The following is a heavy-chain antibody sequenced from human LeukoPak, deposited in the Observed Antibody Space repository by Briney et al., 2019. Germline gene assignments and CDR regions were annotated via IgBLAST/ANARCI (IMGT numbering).Heavy chain of an antibody. D-gene: IGHD3-22*01. CDR2: IYYSGST. J-gene: IGHJ4*02. CDR1: GGSISTYY. CDR3: ARDSSGYYADY. Sequence: SETLSLTCTVSGGSISTYYWSWIRQPPGKGLEYIGYIYYSGSTYYNPSLKCRVTISVDTSKNQFSLKLSSVTAADTAVYYCARDSSGYYADYWGQGTLVTVSS. V-gene: IGHV4-59*12.